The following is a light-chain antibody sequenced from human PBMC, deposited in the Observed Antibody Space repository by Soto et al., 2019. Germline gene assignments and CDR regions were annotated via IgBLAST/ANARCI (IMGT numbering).Light chain of an antibody. CDR2: DAS. CDR1: QSVSDY. J-gene: IGKJ4*01. V-gene: IGKV3-11*01. Sequence: EIVLTQSPATLSLSPGERATLSCRASQSVSDYLAWYQQKPGQAPRLLIYDASNRATGIPARFXXXXXXXXXXXXISSLEPEDFAVYYCQQRSSWPLTFGGGTKVEIK. CDR3: QQRSSWPLT.